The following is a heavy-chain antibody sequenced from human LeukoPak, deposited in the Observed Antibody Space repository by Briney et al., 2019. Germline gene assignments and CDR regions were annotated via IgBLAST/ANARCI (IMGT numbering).Heavy chain of an antibody. V-gene: IGHV1-18*04. Sequence: ASVKVSCKASGYTFTSYGISWVRQAPGQGLEWMGCISAYNGNTNYAQKLQGRVTMTTDTSTSTAYMELRSLRSDDTAVYYCARDGEHSSGWPLFDYWGQGTLVTVSS. J-gene: IGHJ4*02. D-gene: IGHD6-19*01. CDR3: ARDGEHSSGWPLFDY. CDR2: ISAYNGNT. CDR1: GYTFTSYG.